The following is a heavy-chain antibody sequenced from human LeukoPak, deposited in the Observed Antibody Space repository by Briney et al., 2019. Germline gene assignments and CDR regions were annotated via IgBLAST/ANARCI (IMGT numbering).Heavy chain of an antibody. D-gene: IGHD3-10*01. Sequence: SETLSLTCTVSGGSISTDYWTWIRQPAGKGLEWIGLIYTSGSTNYNPSLKSRVTMSVDTSKNQFSLKLTSVTAVDTAVYYCASDFGYWGQGTLVTVSS. CDR3: ASDFGY. CDR2: IYTSGST. J-gene: IGHJ4*02. CDR1: GGSISTDY. V-gene: IGHV4-4*07.